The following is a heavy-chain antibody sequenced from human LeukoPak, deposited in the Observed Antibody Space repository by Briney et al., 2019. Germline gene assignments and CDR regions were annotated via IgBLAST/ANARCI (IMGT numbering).Heavy chain of an antibody. J-gene: IGHJ3*02. CDR3: ARDGITIFGVASNAFDI. CDR2: IIPIFGTA. CDR1: GGTFSSYA. V-gene: IGHV1-69*05. D-gene: IGHD3-3*01. Sequence: SVKVSCKASGGTFSSYAISWVRQAPGQGLEWMGGIIPIFGTANYAQKFQGRVTITTDESTSTAYMELSSLRSEDTAVYYCARDGITIFGVASNAFDIWAKGQWSPSLQ.